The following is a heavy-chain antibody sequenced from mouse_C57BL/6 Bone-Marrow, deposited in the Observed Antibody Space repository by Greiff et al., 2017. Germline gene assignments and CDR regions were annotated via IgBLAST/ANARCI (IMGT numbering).Heavy chain of an antibody. CDR3: ARRVIEDYAMDY. D-gene: IGHD2-2*01. J-gene: IGHJ4*01. Sequence: EVHLVESGGGLVQPGGSLKLSCAASGFTFSDYGMAWVRQAPRKGPEWVAFISNLAYSIYYADTVTGRFTFSRENAKNTLYLEMSSLRSEDTAMYYCARRVIEDYAMDYWGQGTSVTVSS. CDR2: ISNLAYSI. CDR1: GFTFSDYG. V-gene: IGHV5-15*01.